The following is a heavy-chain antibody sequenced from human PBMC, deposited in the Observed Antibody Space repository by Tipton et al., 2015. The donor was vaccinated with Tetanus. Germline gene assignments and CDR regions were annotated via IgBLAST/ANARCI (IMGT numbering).Heavy chain of an antibody. J-gene: IGHJ6*02. CDR2: IYYNGST. CDR3: ARDRSITIFGVVPINYYYGMDV. CDR1: GGSISSSSYY. D-gene: IGHD3-3*01. Sequence: TLSLTCTVSGGSISSSSYYWGWIRQPPGKGLEWIGNIYYNGSTYYNPSLKSRVTISVDTSKNQFSLKLSSVTAADTAVYYCARDRSITIFGVVPINYYYGMDVWGQGTTVTVSS. V-gene: IGHV4-39*07.